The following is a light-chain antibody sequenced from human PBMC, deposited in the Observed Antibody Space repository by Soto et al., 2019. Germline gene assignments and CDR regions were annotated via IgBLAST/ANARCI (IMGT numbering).Light chain of an antibody. V-gene: IGKV3-15*01. CDR1: QNIGSF. CDR2: YAS. J-gene: IGKJ2*01. CDR3: HQYHIWPPMYT. Sequence: IVMTQSPVTLSVSPGERATLSCRASQNIGSFLAWYQQRPAQAPRLLIYYASTRATGIPARFSGSGSGTEFTLTISSLQSEDFAVYYCHQYHIWPPMYTFGQGTKLEIK.